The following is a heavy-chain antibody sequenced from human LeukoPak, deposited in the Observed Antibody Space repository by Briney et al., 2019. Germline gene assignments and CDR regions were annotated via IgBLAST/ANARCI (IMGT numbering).Heavy chain of an antibody. CDR2: ISYDGSNK. D-gene: IGHD2-15*01. J-gene: IGHJ5*02. CDR3: ARDGQDIVVVVAAPTYGWFDP. CDR1: GFTFSSYA. V-gene: IGHV3-30*04. Sequence: GGSLRLSCAASGFTFSSYAMHWVRQAPGKGLEWVAVISYDGSNKYYADSVKGRFTISRDNSKNTLYLQMNSLRAEDTVVYYCARDGQDIVVVVAAPTYGWFDPWGQGTLVTVSS.